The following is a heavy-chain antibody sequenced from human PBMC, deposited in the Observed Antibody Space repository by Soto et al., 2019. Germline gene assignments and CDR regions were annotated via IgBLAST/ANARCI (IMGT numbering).Heavy chain of an antibody. J-gene: IGHJ4*02. CDR3: ARDLHDYDSSGYDLDY. CDR2: INPSGGST. Sequence: ASVKVSCKASGYTFTSYYMHWVRQAPGQGLEWMGIINPSGGSTSYAQKFQGRVTMTRDTSTSTVYMELSSLRSEDTAVYYCARDLHDYDSSGYDLDYWGQGTLVTVSS. V-gene: IGHV1-46*01. CDR1: GYTFTSYY. D-gene: IGHD3-22*01.